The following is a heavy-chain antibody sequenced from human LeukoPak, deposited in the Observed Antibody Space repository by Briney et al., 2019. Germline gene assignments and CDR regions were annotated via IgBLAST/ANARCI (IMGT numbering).Heavy chain of an antibody. D-gene: IGHD2-15*01. V-gene: IGHV3-66*01. CDR3: ASDSYSPEYFQH. CDR1: GFSVSNNY. CDR2: VNSGGST. J-gene: IGHJ1*01. Sequence: GGSLRLSCAASGFSVSNNYMSWVRQAPGKGLEWVSVVNSGGSTFYADSVKGRFTISRDNSKNTLYLQMNSLRAEDTAVYYCASDSYSPEYFQHWGQGTLVTVSS.